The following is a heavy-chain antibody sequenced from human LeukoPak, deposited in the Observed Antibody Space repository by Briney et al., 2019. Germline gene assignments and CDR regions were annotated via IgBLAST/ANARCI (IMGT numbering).Heavy chain of an antibody. CDR3: ARVGASYGGKTVAY. CDR1: GFTFSSYS. D-gene: IGHD3-16*01. J-gene: IGHJ4*02. Sequence: SGGSLRLSFAASGFTFSSYSMNWVRQAPGKGLEWVSSISSSSSYIYYADSVKGRFTISRDNAKNSLYLQMNSLRAEDTAVYYCARVGASYGGKTVAYWGQGTLVTVSS. CDR2: ISSSSSYI. V-gene: IGHV3-21*01.